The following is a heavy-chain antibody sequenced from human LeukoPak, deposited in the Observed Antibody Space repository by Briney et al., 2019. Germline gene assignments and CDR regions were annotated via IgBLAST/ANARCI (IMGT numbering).Heavy chain of an antibody. Sequence: KTSETLSLTCTVSGASISSSSSSWGWVRQPPGKGPEWIGSIYYSGLTYDNPSLKSRVSISVDPSKNHFPLKVSSVTAADTAVYYCASGTFDDYGDYDRGDYFDHWGQGTLVTVSS. J-gene: IGHJ4*02. CDR1: GASISSSSSS. CDR2: IYYSGLT. D-gene: IGHD4-17*01. CDR3: ASGTFDDYGDYDRGDYFDH. V-gene: IGHV4-39*02.